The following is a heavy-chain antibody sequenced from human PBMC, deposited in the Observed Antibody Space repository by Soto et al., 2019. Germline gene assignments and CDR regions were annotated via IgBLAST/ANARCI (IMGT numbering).Heavy chain of an antibody. CDR3: ARESNYYDSLNWFDP. Sequence: GGSLRLSCAASGFTFRNYGMNWVRQAPGKGLEWVSYIGIGSSTKYYADSVKGRFTISRDNAKNSLYLQMNSLRAEDTAVYYCARESNYYDSLNWFDPWGQGTLVTVSS. J-gene: IGHJ5*02. CDR2: IGIGSSTK. D-gene: IGHD3-22*01. CDR1: GFTFRNYG. V-gene: IGHV3-48*01.